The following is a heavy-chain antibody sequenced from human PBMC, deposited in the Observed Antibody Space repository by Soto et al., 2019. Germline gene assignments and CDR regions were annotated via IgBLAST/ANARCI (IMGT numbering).Heavy chain of an antibody. CDR1: GGSISSGDYY. V-gene: IGHV4-30-4*01. J-gene: IGHJ5*02. CDR3: ARVGLVPASSSGWFDP. D-gene: IGHD2-2*01. Sequence: QVQLQESGPGLVKPSQTLSLTCTVSGGSISSGDYYWSWIRQPPGKGLEWIGYIYYSGSTYYNPSLKSRVTISVDTSKNQFSLKLSSVTAADTAVYYCARVGLVPASSSGWFDPWGQGTLVTVSS. CDR2: IYYSGST.